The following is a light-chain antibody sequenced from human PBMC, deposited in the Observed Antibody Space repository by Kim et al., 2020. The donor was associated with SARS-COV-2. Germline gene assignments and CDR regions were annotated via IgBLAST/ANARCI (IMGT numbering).Light chain of an antibody. CDR2: KDT. CDR3: LSADSSDSWV. V-gene: IGLV3-25*03. CDR1: ALPKQY. Sequence: SYELTQPPSVLVSPGQTARITCSGDALPKQYAYWYQQKPGQAPVVLIYKDTERPSGIPERFSGSSSGTTVTLTISGVQAEDEADYYCLSADSSDSWVFGGGTKLTVL. J-gene: IGLJ3*02.